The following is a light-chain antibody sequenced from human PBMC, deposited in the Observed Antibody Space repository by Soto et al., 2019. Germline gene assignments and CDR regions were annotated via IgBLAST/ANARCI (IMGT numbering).Light chain of an antibody. CDR1: QSISTH. CDR2: GAS. Sequence: EIVMTQSPATLAVSPGDRATLSCRASQSISTHLTWYQHKPGQPPRLLIYGASTRATGIPARSSGSGSGTEFTLTISSLQSEDFAVYYCQQYNGWPYTFGQGTKLEIK. V-gene: IGKV3-15*01. J-gene: IGKJ2*01. CDR3: QQYNGWPYT.